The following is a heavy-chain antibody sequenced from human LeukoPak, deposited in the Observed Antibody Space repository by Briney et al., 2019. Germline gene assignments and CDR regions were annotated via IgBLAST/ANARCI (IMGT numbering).Heavy chain of an antibody. CDR2: IYYSGST. Sequence: SETLSLTCTVAGGSISIYYWSWIRQPPGKGLEWIGYIYYSGSTNYNPSLESRVTISVDTSKNQFSLRLNPVTAADTAVYYCARGTRSSWNVPFDHWGQGTLVTVSS. V-gene: IGHV4-59*01. J-gene: IGHJ4*02. CDR1: GGSISIYY. CDR3: ARGTRSSWNVPFDH. D-gene: IGHD6-13*01.